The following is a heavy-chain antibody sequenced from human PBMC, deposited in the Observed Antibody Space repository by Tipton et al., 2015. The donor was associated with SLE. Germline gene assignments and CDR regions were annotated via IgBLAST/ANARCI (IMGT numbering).Heavy chain of an antibody. CDR3: ARGTPFMEWERNWFDP. D-gene: IGHD3-3*01. CDR1: GGPIGTYY. Sequence: TLFLTCTVSGGPIGTYYWSWIRQTPGKGLEWIGYMYYSGITNYNPSLYGRVSISVDTSRNQFSLKMNSVTAADTAIYYCARGTPFMEWERNWFDPWGQGTLVTVSS. CDR2: MYYSGIT. J-gene: IGHJ5*02. V-gene: IGHV4-59*01.